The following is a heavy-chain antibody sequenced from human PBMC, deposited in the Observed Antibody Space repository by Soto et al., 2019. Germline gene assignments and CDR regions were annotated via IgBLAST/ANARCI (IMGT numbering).Heavy chain of an antibody. D-gene: IGHD6-19*01. V-gene: IGHV4-39*07. CDR3: ARGFIAVAGSSFDY. Sequence: SETLSLTCPVSGVYISSSSYYWGWIRQPPGKGLEWIGYIYYTGGTNYSPSLKSRVTMSVDTSEKQFSLKLSSVTAADTAVYYCARGFIAVAGSSFDYWGPGILVTVSS. CDR1: GVYISSSSYY. J-gene: IGHJ4*02. CDR2: IYYTGGT.